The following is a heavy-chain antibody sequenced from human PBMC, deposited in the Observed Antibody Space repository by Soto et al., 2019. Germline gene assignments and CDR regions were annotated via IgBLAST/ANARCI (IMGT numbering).Heavy chain of an antibody. V-gene: IGHV4-61*08. CDR3: ARGTGGSGSYYTADYYYYGIDV. CDR1: GGSISSGGYY. CDR2: IYYSGST. J-gene: IGHJ6*02. Sequence: PSETLSLTCTVSGGSISSGGYYWSWIRQHPGKGLEWIGYIYYSGSTNYNPSLKSRVTISVDTSKNQFSLKLSSVTAADTAVYYCARGTGGSGSYYTADYYYYGIDVRAQRTTVTGSS. D-gene: IGHD3-10*01.